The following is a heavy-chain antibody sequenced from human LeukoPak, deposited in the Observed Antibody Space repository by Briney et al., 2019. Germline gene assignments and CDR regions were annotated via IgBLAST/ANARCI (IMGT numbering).Heavy chain of an antibody. D-gene: IGHD3-10*01. CDR3: ASGSGSYRTPYYYMDV. Sequence: GESLTLSCAASGGTVSSYYMSWVRQAPGKGLEWVGVIYNGGSTYYADSLKGRFTISRDNPKNTLYLQMNNLTAEDTAVYYCASGSGSYRTPYYYMDVWGKGTTVTVSS. V-gene: IGHV3-53*01. J-gene: IGHJ6*03. CDR2: IYNGGST. CDR1: GGTVSSYY.